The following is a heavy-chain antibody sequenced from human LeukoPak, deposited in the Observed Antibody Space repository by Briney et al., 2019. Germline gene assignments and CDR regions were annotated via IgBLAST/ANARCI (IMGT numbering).Heavy chain of an antibody. V-gene: IGHV4-59*01. D-gene: IGHD6-25*01. CDR3: ARDPTLLSSGWQEFYFDF. CDR1: GGSITRFY. J-gene: IGHJ4*02. Sequence: PSETLSLTCTVSGGSITRFYWSWIRQPPGKGLEWIGYIYDIGTTNYNPSLKTRVTMSVDTSNNQFSLKLSSVTAADTAVYYCARDPTLLSSGWQEFYFDFWGQGTLVTVSS. CDR2: IYDIGTT.